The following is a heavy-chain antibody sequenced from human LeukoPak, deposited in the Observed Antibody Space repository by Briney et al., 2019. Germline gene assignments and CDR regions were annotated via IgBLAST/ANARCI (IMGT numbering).Heavy chain of an antibody. CDR1: GFTFSSCA. J-gene: IGHJ4*02. CDR3: AKVSGDDGDSAYDY. CDR2: ISGSGGST. V-gene: IGHV3-23*01. Sequence: PGGSLRLSCAASGFTFSSCAMSWVRQAPGKGLEWFSAISGSGGSTYYADSVKGRFTISRDNSKNTLYLRINSLRAEDTAVYYCAKVSGDDGDSAYDYWGQGTLVTVSS. D-gene: IGHD4-17*01.